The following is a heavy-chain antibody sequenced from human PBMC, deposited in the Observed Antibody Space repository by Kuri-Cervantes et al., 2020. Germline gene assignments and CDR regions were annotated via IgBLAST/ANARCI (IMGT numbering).Heavy chain of an antibody. CDR3: ARDLGGYDDY. CDR1: GFNVSNSY. Sequence: GGSLRLSCAASGFNVSNSYMSWVRQAPGKGLEWVSYISSSGSTIYYADSVKGRFTISRDNSKNTLYLQMNSLRAEDTAVYYCARDLGGYDDYWGQGTLVTVSS. J-gene: IGHJ4*02. V-gene: IGHV3-11*01. CDR2: ISSSGSTI. D-gene: IGHD5-12*01.